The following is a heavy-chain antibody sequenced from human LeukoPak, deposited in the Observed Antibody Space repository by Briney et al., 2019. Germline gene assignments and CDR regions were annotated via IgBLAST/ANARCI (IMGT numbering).Heavy chain of an antibody. CDR1: GFAFSGYA. J-gene: IGHJ3*02. CDR3: ARDVYSSSWNDAFDI. V-gene: IGHV3-48*01. CDR2: ISSSSSTI. D-gene: IGHD6-13*01. Sequence: GGSLRLSCAASGFAFSGYAMNWVRQAPGKGLEWVSYISSSSSTIYYADSVKGRFTISRDNAKNSLYLQMNSLKAEDTAVYYCARDVYSSSWNDAFDIWGQGTMVTVSS.